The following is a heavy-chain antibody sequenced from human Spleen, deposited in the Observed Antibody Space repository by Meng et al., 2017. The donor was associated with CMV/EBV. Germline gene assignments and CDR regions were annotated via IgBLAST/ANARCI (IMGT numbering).Heavy chain of an antibody. V-gene: IGHV3-74*01. CDR3: VKDKTGEKDY. D-gene: IGHD7-27*01. Sequence: GESLKISCAASGFTLSNYWVHWVRQAPGKGLAWVSRINPDGSYTSSADSVKGRFTISRDNAKNTVYLQMNSQRVDDTAIYYCVKDKTGEKDYWGQGTLVTVSS. CDR2: INPDGSYT. CDR1: GFTLSNYW. J-gene: IGHJ4*02.